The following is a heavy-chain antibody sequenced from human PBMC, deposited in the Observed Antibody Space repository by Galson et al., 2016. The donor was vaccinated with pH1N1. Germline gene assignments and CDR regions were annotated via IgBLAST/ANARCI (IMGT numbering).Heavy chain of an antibody. J-gene: IGHJ6*03. CDR3: ARIGSDDPIYYYYMDV. CDR1: GYSFTSYW. V-gene: IGHV5-51*01. CDR2: IYPGDSDT. Sequence: QSGAEVKRPGESLKISCKGSGYSFTSYWIAWVRQMPGKGLEWMGIIYPGDSDTRYSPSFHGQVTNSADKSNNTAYPQPSSLKASDTAMYYCARIGSDDPIYYYYMDVWGKGTTVTVSS. D-gene: IGHD2-21*01.